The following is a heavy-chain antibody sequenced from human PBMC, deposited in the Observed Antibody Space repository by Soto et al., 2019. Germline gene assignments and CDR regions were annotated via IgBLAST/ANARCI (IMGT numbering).Heavy chain of an antibody. CDR3: ARTIWFGEHNWFDP. J-gene: IGHJ5*02. D-gene: IGHD3-10*01. CDR2: INAGNGNT. V-gene: IGHV1-3*01. CDR1: GYTFTSYS. Sequence: GASVKVSCKASGYTFTSYSMHWVRQAPGQRLEWMGWINAGNGNTKYSQKFQGRVTITRDTSASTAYMELSSLRSEDTAVYYCARTIWFGEHNWFDPWGQGTLVTVSS.